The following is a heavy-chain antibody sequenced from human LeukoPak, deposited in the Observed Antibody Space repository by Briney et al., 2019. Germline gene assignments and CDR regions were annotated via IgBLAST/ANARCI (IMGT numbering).Heavy chain of an antibody. Sequence: GASVKVSCKASGYTFTTAGITWVRQAPGQGLEWLGWITPYNGSPTYAQRLQGRVTLTTDSSTTTAYMELRSLTSDDTAIYYCARGGDGDYDYWGQGTLVTVSS. CDR3: ARGGDGDYDY. V-gene: IGHV1-18*01. J-gene: IGHJ4*02. CDR1: GYTFTTAG. D-gene: IGHD4-17*01. CDR2: ITPYNGSP.